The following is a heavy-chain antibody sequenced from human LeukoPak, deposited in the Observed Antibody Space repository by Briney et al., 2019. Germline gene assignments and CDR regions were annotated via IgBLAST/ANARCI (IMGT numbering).Heavy chain of an antibody. CDR1: GGSISSGGYY. V-gene: IGHV4-31*03. CDR3: ARRVAYYYYLDV. Sequence: SETLSLTCTVSGGSISSGGYYWSWIRQHPGKGLEWIGYIYYSGSTYYNPSLKSRVTISVDTSKNQFSLKLSSVTAADTAVYYCARRVAYYYYLDVWGKGTTVTVSS. CDR2: IYYSGST. J-gene: IGHJ6*03. D-gene: IGHD3-10*01.